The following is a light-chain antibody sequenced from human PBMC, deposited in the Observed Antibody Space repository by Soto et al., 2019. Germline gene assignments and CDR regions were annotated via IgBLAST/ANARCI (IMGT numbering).Light chain of an antibody. CDR3: QSYDSSLSGFYV. CDR1: SSNIGAGYD. J-gene: IGLJ1*01. Sequence: QSVLTQPPSVSGAPGQRVTISCTGSSSNIGAGYDVHWYQQLPGTAPKLLIYGNSNRPPGVLDRFSGSKSGTSVSLAITGLQAEDEADYYCQSYDSSLSGFYVFGTGTKLTVL. V-gene: IGLV1-40*01. CDR2: GNS.